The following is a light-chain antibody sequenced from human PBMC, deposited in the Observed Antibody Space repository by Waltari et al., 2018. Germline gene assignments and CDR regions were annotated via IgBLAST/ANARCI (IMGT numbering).Light chain of an antibody. Sequence: EIVLTQSPATLSLSPGEGATLSCRASESVRSYLAWYQQKPGQAPRLLIYDASNRASGFPARFSGSGSGTDFSLSISSLEPEDFAVYYCQQRHNWPLTFGGGTEVEIK. J-gene: IGKJ4*01. CDR2: DAS. V-gene: IGKV3-11*01. CDR1: ESVRSY. CDR3: QQRHNWPLT.